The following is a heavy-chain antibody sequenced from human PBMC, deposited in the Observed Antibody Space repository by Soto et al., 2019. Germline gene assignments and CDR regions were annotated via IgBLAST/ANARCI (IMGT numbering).Heavy chain of an antibody. Sequence: QVQLVQSGAEVKKPGSSVKVSCKASGGTFSSYTISWVRQAPGQGLEWMGRIIPILGIANYAQKFQGRVTITEDKSTSTAYMELRSLTSEDTAVYYCARDPSAYDLPAYWGQGTLVTVSS. D-gene: IGHD5-12*01. CDR1: GGTFSSYT. CDR2: IIPILGIA. CDR3: ARDPSAYDLPAY. J-gene: IGHJ4*02. V-gene: IGHV1-69*08.